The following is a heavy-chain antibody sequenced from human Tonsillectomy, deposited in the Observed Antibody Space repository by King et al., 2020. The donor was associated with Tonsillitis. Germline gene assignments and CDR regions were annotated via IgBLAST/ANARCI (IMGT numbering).Heavy chain of an antibody. V-gene: IGHV4-59*12. D-gene: IGHD5-18*01. CDR1: GGSISSYY. Sequence: QLQESGPGLVKPSETLSLTCTVSGGSISSYYWSWIRQPPGKGLEWFGYIYYSGSTNYNPSLESAVTISVATTKNQFSLKLGSVTAADTAVYYCAREGRVTRAFDIWGQGTMVTVSS. CDR3: AREGRVTRAFDI. CDR2: IYYSGST. J-gene: IGHJ3*02.